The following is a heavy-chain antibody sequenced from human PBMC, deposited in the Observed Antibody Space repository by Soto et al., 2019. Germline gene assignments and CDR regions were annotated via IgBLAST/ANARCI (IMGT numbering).Heavy chain of an antibody. CDR1: GFTFSSYA. CDR3: ARDHLKSPPRMIPGGY. J-gene: IGHJ4*02. V-gene: IGHV3-30-3*01. CDR2: ISYDGSNK. Sequence: QVQLVESGGGVVQPGRSLRLSCAASGFTFSSYAMHWVRQAPGKGLEWVAVISYDGSNKYYADSVKGRFTISRDNSKNTLYLQMNSLRAEDTAVYYCARDHLKSPPRMIPGGYWGQGTLVTVSS. D-gene: IGHD3-22*01.